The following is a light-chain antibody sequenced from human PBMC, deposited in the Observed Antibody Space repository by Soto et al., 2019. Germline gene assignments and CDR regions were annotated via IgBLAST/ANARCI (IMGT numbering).Light chain of an antibody. J-gene: IGKJ4*01. CDR2: DAS. CDR3: QQYGNSPLT. Sequence: EIVMTQSPATLSVSSGERATLSCRASQSVSTNLAWYQQKPGQAPRLLIYDASSRATGIPDRFSGSGSGTDFTLTISRLEPEDFAVYYCQQYGNSPLTFGGGTKVDI. CDR1: QSVSTN. V-gene: IGKV3-20*01.